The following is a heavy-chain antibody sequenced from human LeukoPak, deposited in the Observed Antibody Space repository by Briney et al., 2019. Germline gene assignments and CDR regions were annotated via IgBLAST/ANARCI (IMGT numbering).Heavy chain of an antibody. CDR2: ISGSGGST. Sequence: PGGSLRLSCAASGFTFSSYAMSWVRQAPGKGLEWVSAISGSGGSTYYADSVKGRFTISRDNSKNTLYLQMNSLRAEDTAVYYCAKSDYYDSSGYYLWGCVDYYYYYYMDVWGKGTTVTVSS. D-gene: IGHD3-22*01. CDR1: GFTFSSYA. V-gene: IGHV3-23*01. CDR3: AKSDYYDSSGYYLWGCVDYYYYYYMDV. J-gene: IGHJ6*03.